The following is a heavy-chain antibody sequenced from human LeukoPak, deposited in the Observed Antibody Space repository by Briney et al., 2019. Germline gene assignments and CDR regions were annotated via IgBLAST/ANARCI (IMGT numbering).Heavy chain of an antibody. D-gene: IGHD3-22*01. CDR1: GFTFSSYS. CDR2: ISSSSSYI. CDR3: ARDLPPDYYDSQAVMDV. V-gene: IGHV3-21*01. J-gene: IGHJ6*02. Sequence: PGGSLRLSCAASGFTFSSYSMNWVRQAPGKGLEWVSSISSSSSYIYYADSVKGRFTISRDNAKNSLYLQMNSLRAEDTAVNYCARDLPPDYYDSQAVMDVGGQGPTVTVSS.